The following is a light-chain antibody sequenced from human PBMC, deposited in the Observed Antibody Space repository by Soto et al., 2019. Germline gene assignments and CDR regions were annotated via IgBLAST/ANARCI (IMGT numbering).Light chain of an antibody. CDR1: QGISNY. CDR2: AAS. CDR3: QKYNSAPRT. Sequence: DIQMTQSPSSLSASVGDRVTITCRASQGISNYLAWYQQKPGKVPKLLIYAASTLQSGVPSRFSGSGSGTDFILTISSLQPEYVATYYCQKYNSAPRTFGQGTKVEIK. J-gene: IGKJ1*01. V-gene: IGKV1-27*01.